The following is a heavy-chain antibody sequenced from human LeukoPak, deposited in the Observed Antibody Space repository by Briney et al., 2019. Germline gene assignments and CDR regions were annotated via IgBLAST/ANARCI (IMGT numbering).Heavy chain of an antibody. CDR2: INPSGGST. CDR3: ARAAYYYGSGSYYPRNY. D-gene: IGHD3-10*01. Sequence: ASVKVSCKASGYTFTSYYMHWVRQAPGQGLEWMGIINPSGGSTSYAQKFQGRVTMTRDTSTSTVYTELSSLRSEDTAVYYCARAAYYYGSGSYYPRNYWGQGTLVTVSS. V-gene: IGHV1-46*01. J-gene: IGHJ4*02. CDR1: GYTFTSYY.